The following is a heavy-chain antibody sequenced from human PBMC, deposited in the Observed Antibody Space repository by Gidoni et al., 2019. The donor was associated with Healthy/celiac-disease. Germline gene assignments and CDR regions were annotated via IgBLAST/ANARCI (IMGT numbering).Heavy chain of an antibody. CDR2: ISGSGGST. Sequence: EVQLLESGGGCVQPGGSLRLSCSASAFPFSSSAMSWVRQAPGKGLEWVSAISGSGGSTYYADAVKGRFTISRDNSKNTLYLQMNSLRAEDTAVYYCAKDLGESYGSGSYHYWGQGTLVTVSS. CDR3: AKDLGESYGSGSYHY. D-gene: IGHD3-10*01. CDR1: AFPFSSSA. V-gene: IGHV3-23*01. J-gene: IGHJ4*02.